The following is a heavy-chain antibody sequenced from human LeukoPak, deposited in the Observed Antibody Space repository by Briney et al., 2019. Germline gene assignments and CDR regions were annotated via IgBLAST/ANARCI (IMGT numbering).Heavy chain of an antibody. D-gene: IGHD6-13*01. CDR3: ARDSSYGRSWYFDY. Sequence: GGSLRLSCAASGFTFSSNYMSWVRQAPGKGLEWVSVIYSGGTTYYSDSVKGRFTISRDNSKNTLYLQMNSLRAEDTAVYYCARDSSYGRSWYFDYWGQGTLVTVSS. J-gene: IGHJ4*02. V-gene: IGHV3-53*01. CDR1: GFTFSSNY. CDR2: IYSGGTT.